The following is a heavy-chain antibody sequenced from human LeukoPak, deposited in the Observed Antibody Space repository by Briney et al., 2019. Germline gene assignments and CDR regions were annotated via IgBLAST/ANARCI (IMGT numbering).Heavy chain of an antibody. Sequence: GGSLRLSCAASGFTVSSNYMSWVRQAPGKGLEWVSVIYSGGSTYYADSVKGRFTISRDNSKNTLYLQMNSLRAEDTAVYYCASATPTGRPVANYWGQGTLVTVSS. D-gene: IGHD4-17*01. J-gene: IGHJ4*02. V-gene: IGHV3-53*01. CDR2: IYSGGST. CDR3: ASATPTGRPVANY. CDR1: GFTVSSNY.